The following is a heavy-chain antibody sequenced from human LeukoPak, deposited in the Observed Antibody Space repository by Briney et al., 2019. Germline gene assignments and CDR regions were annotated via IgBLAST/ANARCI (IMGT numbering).Heavy chain of an antibody. CDR3: AKERRRVDTSMIRSYYFED. D-gene: IGHD5-18*01. J-gene: IGHJ4*02. V-gene: IGHV3-23*01. CDR2: ITGNGQTT. Sequence: GGTLGLSCVASGFSFRSHAMSWVRQTPGKGLEWVASITGNGQTTNYADSGRGRFTISRDNSKDTVSLQMNSLTVEDTAIYYCAKERRRVDTSMIRSYYFEDWGQGTLVTVSS. CDR1: GFSFRSHA.